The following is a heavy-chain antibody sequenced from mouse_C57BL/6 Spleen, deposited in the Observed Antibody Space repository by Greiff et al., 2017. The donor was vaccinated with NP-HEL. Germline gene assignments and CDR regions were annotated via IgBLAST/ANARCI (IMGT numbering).Heavy chain of an antibody. D-gene: IGHD1-1*01. V-gene: IGHV1-4*01. CDR3: ARYYYGSSPFDY. Sequence: VQLQQSGAELARPGASVKMSCKASGYTFTSYTMHWVKQRPGQGLEWIGYINPSSGYTKYNQKFKDKATLTADKSSSTAYMQLSSLTSEDSAVYYCARYYYGSSPFDYWGQGTTLTVSS. CDR2: INPSSGYT. CDR1: GYTFTSYT. J-gene: IGHJ2*01.